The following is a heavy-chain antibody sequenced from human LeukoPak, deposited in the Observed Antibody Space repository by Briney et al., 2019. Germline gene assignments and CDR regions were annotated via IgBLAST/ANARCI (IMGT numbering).Heavy chain of an antibody. CDR2: INPNSGGT. V-gene: IGHV1-2*02. Sequence: ASVKVSCKASGYTFTGYFMHWVRQAPGQGLEWMGWINPNSGGTNYAQKFQGRVTMTRDTSISTAYMELSRLRSDDTAVYYCARGSSSWYPYLKTPKLDYWGQGTLVTVSS. D-gene: IGHD6-13*01. CDR1: GYTFTGYF. CDR3: ARGSSSWYPYLKTPKLDY. J-gene: IGHJ4*02.